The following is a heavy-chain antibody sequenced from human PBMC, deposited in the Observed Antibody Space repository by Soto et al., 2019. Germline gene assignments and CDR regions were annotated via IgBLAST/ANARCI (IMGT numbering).Heavy chain of an antibody. CDR3: AKDRGDSSGYVSGGFDS. D-gene: IGHD3-22*01. V-gene: IGHV3-30*18. CDR2: ISFDGSNI. Sequence: GGSLRLSCAASGFTFSSYGMHWVRQAPGKGLEWVAFISFDGSNIYFADSVKGRFTIPRDNSKNTLSLRVNSLRAEDTAVYFCAKDRGDSSGYVSGGFDSWGQGTLVTISS. CDR1: GFTFSSYG. J-gene: IGHJ4*02.